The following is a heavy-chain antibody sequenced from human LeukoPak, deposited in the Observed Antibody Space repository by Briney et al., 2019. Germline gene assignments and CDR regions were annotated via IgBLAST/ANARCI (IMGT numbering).Heavy chain of an antibody. CDR1: SLTCTVSY. V-gene: IGHV4-31*02. Sequence: SLTCTVSYCSWIRQHPGKGLEWIGDIYYSGTTYYNPSLKSRVTISVDTSKNQFSLNLSSVTAADTAVYYCARALGYSSGWSPKGVTHYFDYWGQGTLVTVSS. CDR2: IYYSGTT. CDR3: ARALGYSSGWSPKGVTHYFDY. D-gene: IGHD6-19*01. J-gene: IGHJ4*02.